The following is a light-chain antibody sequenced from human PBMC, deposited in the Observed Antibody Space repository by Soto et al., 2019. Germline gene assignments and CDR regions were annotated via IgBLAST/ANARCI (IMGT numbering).Light chain of an antibody. CDR2: EVS. J-gene: IGLJ1*01. CDR3: SSYTSSSTRV. CDR1: SSDVGGYNY. Sequence: QSALTQPASVSGSPGQSITISCTGTSSDVGGYNYVFWYQQHPGKAPKLMIYEVSTRPSGVSNRFSGSKSGNTASLTISGLQAEDEADHYCSSYTSSSTRVFGTGTKLNVL. V-gene: IGLV2-14*01.